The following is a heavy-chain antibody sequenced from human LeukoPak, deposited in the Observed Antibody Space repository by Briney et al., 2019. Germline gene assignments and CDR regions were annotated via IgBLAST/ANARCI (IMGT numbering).Heavy chain of an antibody. CDR1: GGSFSGYY. V-gene: IGHV4-34*01. CDR3: ARVYSSGSRAFQH. Sequence: PSETLSLTCAVYGGSFSGYYWSWIRQPPGKGLEWIGEINHSGSTYYNPSLKSRVTISVDRSKNQFSLKLSSVTAADTAVYYCARVYSSGSRAFQHWGQGTLVTVSS. D-gene: IGHD6-19*01. J-gene: IGHJ1*01. CDR2: INHSGST.